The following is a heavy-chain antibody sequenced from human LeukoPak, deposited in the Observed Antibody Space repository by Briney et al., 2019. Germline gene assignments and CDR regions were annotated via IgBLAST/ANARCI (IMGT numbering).Heavy chain of an antibody. CDR2: VDYSGGDT. CDR1: GFTLSSYE. D-gene: IGHD3-9*01. V-gene: IGHV3-23*01. CDR3: ARDKTEYFDWLSPTNFDY. Sequence: PGGSLRLSCTVSGFTLSSYEMSWIRQAPGKGLEWVSSVDYSGGDTHYADSVKGRFTISRDNSKNTLYLQMNSLRAEDTAVYYCARDKTEYFDWLSPTNFDYWGQGTLVTVSS. J-gene: IGHJ4*02.